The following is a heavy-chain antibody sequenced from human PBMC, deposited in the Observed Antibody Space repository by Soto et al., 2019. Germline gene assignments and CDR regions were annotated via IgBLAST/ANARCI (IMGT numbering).Heavy chain of an antibody. Sequence: QVQLVESGGGVVQPGRSLRLFCAASGVTFSSCAIHWVRQAPGKGLEWVALISYDGSNKYYADSVKGRFTISRDNSKNTLYLQMNSLRAEDTAVYYCARDKRDSRFFESSYYFDYWGQGTLVTVSS. CDR2: ISYDGSNK. V-gene: IGHV3-30-3*01. J-gene: IGHJ4*02. CDR3: ARDKRDSRFFESSYYFDY. D-gene: IGHD3-3*01. CDR1: GVTFSSCA.